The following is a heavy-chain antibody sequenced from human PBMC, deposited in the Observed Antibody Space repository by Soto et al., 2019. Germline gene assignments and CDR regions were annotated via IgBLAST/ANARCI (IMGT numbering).Heavy chain of an antibody. V-gene: IGHV2-5*02. CDR3: AHLSPVTNTPVY. CDR1: GFSLSTSGVG. Sequence: QITLKESGPPLVKPTQTLTLTCTFSGFSLSTSGVGVGWIRQPPGKALEWLALIYWDDDKRYSPSLKSRLTLTKDTSKNQVVLTMTHMDPVDTATYYCAHLSPVTNTPVYWGQGTLVTVSS. D-gene: IGHD4-17*01. CDR2: IYWDDDK. J-gene: IGHJ4*02.